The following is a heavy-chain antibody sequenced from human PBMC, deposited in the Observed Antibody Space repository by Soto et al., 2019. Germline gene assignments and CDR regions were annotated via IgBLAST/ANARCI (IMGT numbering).Heavy chain of an antibody. J-gene: IGHJ6*02. CDR3: ARDTHTAMVNYYYYGMDV. CDR1: GGTFSSYA. D-gene: IGHD5-18*01. Sequence: QVQLVQSGAEVKKPGSSVKVSCKASGGTFSSYAISWVRQAPGQGLEWMGGIIPIFGTANYAQKFQGRVTITADESTSTAYMELSSLRSEDTAVYYCARDTHTAMVNYYYYGMDVWGQGTTVTVSS. V-gene: IGHV1-69*12. CDR2: IIPIFGTA.